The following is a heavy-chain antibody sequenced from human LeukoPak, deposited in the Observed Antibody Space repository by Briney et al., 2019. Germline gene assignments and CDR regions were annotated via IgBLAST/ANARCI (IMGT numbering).Heavy chain of an antibody. CDR2: ISAYNGNT. V-gene: IGHV1-18*01. Sequence: ASVKVSCKASGYTFTSYGINWVRQAPGQGLEWMGWISAYNGNTNYAQKLQGRVTMTTDTSTSTAYMELSSLRSEDTAVYYCAGIYYRRSDYHYYYMDVWGEGSTVTVSS. CDR3: AGIYYRRSDYHYYYMDV. D-gene: IGHD3-10*01. CDR1: GYTFTSYG. J-gene: IGHJ6*03.